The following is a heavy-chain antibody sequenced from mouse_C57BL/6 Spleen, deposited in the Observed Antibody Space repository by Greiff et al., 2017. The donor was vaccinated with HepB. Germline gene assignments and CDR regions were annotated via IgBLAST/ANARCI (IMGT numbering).Heavy chain of an antibody. CDR1: GYTFTSYW. CDR3: AREEEEALRRNAMDY. J-gene: IGHJ4*01. Sequence: QVQLQQPGAELVKPGASVKMSCKASGYTFTSYWITWVKQRPGQGLEWIGDIYPGSGSTNYNEKFKSKATLTVDTSSSTAYMQLSSLTSEDSAVYYCAREEEEALRRNAMDYWGQGTSVTVSS. V-gene: IGHV1-55*01. D-gene: IGHD2-4*01. CDR2: IYPGSGST.